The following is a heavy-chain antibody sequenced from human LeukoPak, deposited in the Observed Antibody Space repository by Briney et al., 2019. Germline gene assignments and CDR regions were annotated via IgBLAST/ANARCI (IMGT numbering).Heavy chain of an antibody. D-gene: IGHD4-11*01. V-gene: IGHV3-9*01. CDR2: ISWHSGTI. Sequence: GGSLRLSCAASGFTFKNYAMHWVRQAPGKGLEWVSGISWHSGTIDYADLVKGRFTISRDDAKNYVYLQMSSLRGEDTAVYYCARDGQGLHYWGQGALVTVSS. CDR3: ARDGQGLHY. J-gene: IGHJ4*02. CDR1: GFTFKNYA.